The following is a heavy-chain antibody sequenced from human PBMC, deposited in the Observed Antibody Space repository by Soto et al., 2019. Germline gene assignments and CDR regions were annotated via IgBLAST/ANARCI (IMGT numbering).Heavy chain of an antibody. J-gene: IGHJ4*02. Sequence: GGSLRLSCAASGFTFSSYSMNWVRQAPGKGLEWVSSISSSSSYIYYADSVKGRFTISRDNAKNSLYLQMNSLRAEDTAVYYCARDLIAARPSYDYWGQGTLVTVSS. V-gene: IGHV3-21*01. CDR3: ARDLIAARPSYDY. CDR2: ISSSSSYI. D-gene: IGHD6-6*01. CDR1: GFTFSSYS.